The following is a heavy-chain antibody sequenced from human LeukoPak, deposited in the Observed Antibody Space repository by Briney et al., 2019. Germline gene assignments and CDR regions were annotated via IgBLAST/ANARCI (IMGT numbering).Heavy chain of an antibody. J-gene: IGHJ4*02. CDR2: MSFDGAAT. V-gene: IGHV3-30*04. Sequence: PGGSLSPFCAASGFTFTAHCIHWVRQDPGKGLEWVALMSFDGAATMYADSVKGRFTISRDNSKNTLYLQMNSLRAEDTAVYYCASRNNGNGYGYWGQGSLVTVSS. CDR3: ASRNNGNGYGY. CDR1: GFTFTAHC. D-gene: IGHD1-20*01.